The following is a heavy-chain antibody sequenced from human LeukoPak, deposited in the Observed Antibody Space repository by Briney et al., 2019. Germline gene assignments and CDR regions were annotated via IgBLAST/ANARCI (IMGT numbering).Heavy chain of an antibody. CDR3: ARDRYGSGSQYNWFDP. D-gene: IGHD3-10*01. CDR2: ISSYNGNT. Sequence: ASVEVSCKASGYTFNSYGITWVRQAPGQGLEWMGWISSYNGNTEYARKFEGRVTMTTDTSTSTAYMELRSLRSDDTAVYYCARDRYGSGSQYNWFDPWGQGTLVTVSS. J-gene: IGHJ5*02. CDR1: GYTFNSYG. V-gene: IGHV1-18*01.